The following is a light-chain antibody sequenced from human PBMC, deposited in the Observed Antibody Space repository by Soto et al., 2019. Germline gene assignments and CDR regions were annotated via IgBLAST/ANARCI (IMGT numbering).Light chain of an antibody. Sequence: EILMTQSPATLSVSPGERVTFSCRASQSVSYYLAWYQQKPGQAPRLLIYDASTRATGIPVRFSGSGSGTEFTLTISSLQSEDFGVYYCQQNKDWPGTFGQGTKVDSK. J-gene: IGKJ1*01. CDR3: QQNKDWPGT. V-gene: IGKV3-15*01. CDR2: DAS. CDR1: QSVSYY.